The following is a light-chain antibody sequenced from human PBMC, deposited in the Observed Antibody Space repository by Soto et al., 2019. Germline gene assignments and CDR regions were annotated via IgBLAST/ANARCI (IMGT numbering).Light chain of an antibody. CDR3: QQLFMYPPT. CDR1: QSIDSW. J-gene: IGKJ3*01. CDR2: KAS. Sequence: DIQMTQSPSTLSASVGDRVTITCRASQSIDSWLAWYQQKPGKAPKLLMYKASSLESGVPSRFSGSGSETEFTLTISSLQPDDFATYYCQQLFMYPPTFGPGTKVDIK. V-gene: IGKV1-5*03.